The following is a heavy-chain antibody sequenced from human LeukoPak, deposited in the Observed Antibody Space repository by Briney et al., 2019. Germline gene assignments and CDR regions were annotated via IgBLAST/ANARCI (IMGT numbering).Heavy chain of an antibody. CDR1: GGSSSSGSYY. Sequence: PSETLSLTCTVSGGSSSSGSYYWNWIRQPAGKGLEWIGHIYTSGSTNYNSSLKSRVTMSVDTSKNQFSVKLNSVIAADTAMYYCARGVYLGNGYYFDYWGQGTLVTVSS. CDR2: IYTSGST. D-gene: IGHD2-8*01. J-gene: IGHJ4*02. CDR3: ARGVYLGNGYYFDY. V-gene: IGHV4-61*09.